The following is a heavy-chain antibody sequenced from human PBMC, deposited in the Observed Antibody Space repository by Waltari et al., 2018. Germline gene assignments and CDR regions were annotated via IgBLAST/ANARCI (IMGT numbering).Heavy chain of an antibody. Sequence: EVQLLESGGNLVQPGGSMRLSGAASGFTFRSFAMNWVRQAPGKGLEWVSLITGSGDSTYYADSVKGRFTVSRDNSKNTLYLQMNSLRAEDTALYYCAKSRGSSYGTEYLDYWGQGTLVTVSS. D-gene: IGHD3-3*01. CDR1: GFTFRSFA. V-gene: IGHV3-23*01. J-gene: IGHJ4*02. CDR3: AKSRGSSYGTEYLDY. CDR2: ITGSGDST.